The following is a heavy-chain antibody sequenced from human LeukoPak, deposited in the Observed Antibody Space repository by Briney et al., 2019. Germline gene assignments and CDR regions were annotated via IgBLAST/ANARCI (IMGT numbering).Heavy chain of an antibody. V-gene: IGHV3-23*01. CDR2: IGASGEST. J-gene: IGHJ3*01. CDR1: GFTFSVAA. Sequence: GGPLRLSCAASGFTFSVAAMTWVRQAPGKGLEWVSLIGASGESTYYADSVKGRFTISRDNSKNTLSLQMNSLRVEDTAMYFCAKDIQLSTWGLGTMATVSS. D-gene: IGHD5-24*01. CDR3: AKDIQLST.